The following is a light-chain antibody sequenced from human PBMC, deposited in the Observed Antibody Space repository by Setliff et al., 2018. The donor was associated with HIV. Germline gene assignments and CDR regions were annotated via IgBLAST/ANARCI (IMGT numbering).Light chain of an antibody. J-gene: IGLJ1*01. Sequence: QSALTQPASVSGSPGQSITISCTGTRGDVGGYNYVSWYQQHPGRVPKLMIYEVTHRPSGVSNRFSGSKSGYTASLTISGLQAEDEADYYCSSFTSSSTFVFGTETKGTVL. CDR1: RGDVGGYNY. V-gene: IGLV2-14*03. CDR2: EVT. CDR3: SSFTSSSTFV.